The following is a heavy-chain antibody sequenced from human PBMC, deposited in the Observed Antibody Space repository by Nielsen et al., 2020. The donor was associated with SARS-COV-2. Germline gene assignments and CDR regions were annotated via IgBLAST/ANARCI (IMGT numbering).Heavy chain of an antibody. V-gene: IGHV3-30*02. CDR3: ARLNSAYAA. CDR1: GFSLSSYG. CDR2: IRYDGSYE. J-gene: IGHJ5*02. Sequence: GGSLRLSCEASGFSLSSYGMHWVRQAPGGGLEWVAFIRYDGSYENYVDSVKGRFTISRDNFKSAVYLQMNSLGPEDTAVYYCARLNSAYAAWGQGTLVTVSS. D-gene: IGHD5-12*01.